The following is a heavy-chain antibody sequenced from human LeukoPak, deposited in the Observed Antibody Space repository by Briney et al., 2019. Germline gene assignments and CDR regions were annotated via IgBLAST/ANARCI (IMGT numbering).Heavy chain of an antibody. CDR1: GLTFSDYS. Sequence: GGSLRLSCVASGLTFSDYSINWVRRAPGKGLEWVSSINPTSTSIYYADAVRGRFTISRDNAKSSLYLQMDSLRAEDTAVYYCVRLRRNSDRSYFYYYYDSCGQGILVTVSS. D-gene: IGHD3-10*01. J-gene: IGHJ5*01. CDR2: INPTSTSI. CDR3: VRLRRNSDRSYFYYYYDS. V-gene: IGHV3-21*01.